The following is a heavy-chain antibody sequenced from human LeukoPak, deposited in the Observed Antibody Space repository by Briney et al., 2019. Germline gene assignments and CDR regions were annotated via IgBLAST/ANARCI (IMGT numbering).Heavy chain of an antibody. D-gene: IGHD1-14*01. J-gene: IGHJ4*02. CDR2: VSHDGSDK. CDR3: VRDRKDTVRSYFFDF. Sequence: GGSLRLSCAASGFTFSNYAMHRVRQAPGRGLEWVAGVSHDGSDKVYADCVKGRFTISRDSSKNTLDLQMNSLRAEDTAVYYCVRDRKDTVRSYFFDFCRQGTLATVSS. V-gene: IGHV3-30-3*01. CDR1: GFTFSNYA.